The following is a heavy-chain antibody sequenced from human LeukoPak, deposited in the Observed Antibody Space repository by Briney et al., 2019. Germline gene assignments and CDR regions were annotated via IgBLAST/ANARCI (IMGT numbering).Heavy chain of an antibody. CDR2: INPNSGDT. V-gene: IGHV1-2*06. Sequence: ASVKVSCKASGYTFTAYYLHWVRQAPGQGLEWMGRINPNSGDTNYAQHFQGRVTMTWDTSISTAYMDLSSLRSDDTAVCYCARASMTMVRGIIIHDAFDIWGQGTMVTVSS. CDR3: ARASMTMVRGIIIHDAFDI. D-gene: IGHD3-10*01. J-gene: IGHJ3*02. CDR1: GYTFTAYY.